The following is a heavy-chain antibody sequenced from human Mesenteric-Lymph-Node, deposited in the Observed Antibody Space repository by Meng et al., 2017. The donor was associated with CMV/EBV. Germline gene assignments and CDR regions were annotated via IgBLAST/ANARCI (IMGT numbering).Heavy chain of an antibody. Sequence: QGQLQQGAAGLLKPSESLTLTCAVYGGSFSGYYWSWIRQPPGKGLEWIGEINHSGSTNYNPSLKSRVTISVDTSKNQFSLKLSSVTAADTAVYYCARHQRWLKSEGGFNYWGQGTLVTRLL. CDR1: GGSFSGYY. J-gene: IGHJ4*02. V-gene: IGHV4-34*01. CDR3: ARHQRWLKSEGGFNY. CDR2: INHSGST. D-gene: IGHD4-23*01.